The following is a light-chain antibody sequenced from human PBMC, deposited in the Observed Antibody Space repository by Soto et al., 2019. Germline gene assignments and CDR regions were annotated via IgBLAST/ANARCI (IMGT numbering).Light chain of an antibody. J-gene: IGKJ1*01. CDR2: AAS. CDR1: HTISSN. CDR3: LQTYSVPWT. Sequence: DIQMTQSPSSLSASIGDRVTITCRASHTISSNLNWYQQKPGEAPQLLIYAASSVPSGVPPRFSGRGSGTEFTLTVSSLQSEDFATYYCLQTYSVPWTFGHGTKVEIK. V-gene: IGKV1-39*01.